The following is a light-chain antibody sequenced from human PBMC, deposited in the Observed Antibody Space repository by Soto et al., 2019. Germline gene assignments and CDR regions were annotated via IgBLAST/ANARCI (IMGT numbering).Light chain of an antibody. CDR3: QQYGSSPRT. V-gene: IGKV3-20*01. J-gene: IGKJ1*01. Sequence: EIVLTQSPGTLSLSPGARATLSCRASQSVRSSYLAWYQQKPGQAPRPLIYGASSRAIGIPDRFSGSASGPDFTLSISRLDPEDFAVYYCQQYGSSPRTFGQGTKVEIK. CDR2: GAS. CDR1: QSVRSSY.